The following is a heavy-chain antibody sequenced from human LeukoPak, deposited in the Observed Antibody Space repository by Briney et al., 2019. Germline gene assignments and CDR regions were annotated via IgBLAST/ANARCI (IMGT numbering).Heavy chain of an antibody. CDR3: AAVDFGGIVGATTWDAFDI. CDR1: GFTFTSSA. Sequence: GASVKVSCKASGFTFTSSAVQWVRQARGQRLEWIGWIVVGSGNTNYAQKFQERVTITRDMSTSTAYMELSSLRSEDTAVYYCAAVDFGGIVGATTWDAFDIWGQGTMVTVSS. V-gene: IGHV1-58*01. J-gene: IGHJ3*02. D-gene: IGHD1-26*01. CDR2: IVVGSGNT.